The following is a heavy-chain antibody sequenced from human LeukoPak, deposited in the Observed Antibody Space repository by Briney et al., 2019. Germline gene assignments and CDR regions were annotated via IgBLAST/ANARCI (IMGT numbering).Heavy chain of an antibody. J-gene: IGHJ4*02. D-gene: IGHD3-22*01. Sequence: PGGSLRLSCAASGFSFSNYGMSWVRQAPGKGLEWVSAISGSGGSTDYADSVKGRFTISRDNSKSTLYLQMNSLRAEDTAVYYCATARNNYDSSGYSALDYWGQGTLVTVSS. CDR3: ATARNNYDSSGYSALDY. CDR2: ISGSGGST. CDR1: GFSFSNYG. V-gene: IGHV3-23*01.